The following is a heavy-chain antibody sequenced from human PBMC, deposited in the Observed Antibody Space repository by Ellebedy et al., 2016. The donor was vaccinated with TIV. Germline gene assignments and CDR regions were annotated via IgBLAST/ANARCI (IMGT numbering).Heavy chain of an antibody. CDR3: ARVQRRITMLRGVFYMDV. CDR2: ISNGGDTT. J-gene: IGHJ6*03. D-gene: IGHD3-10*01. CDR1: GFTFGCCA. V-gene: IGHV3-23*01. Sequence: GESLKISCAASGFTFGCCAMSWVRQAPGKGLEWVSVISNGGDTTYADSVKGRFTISRDNSKNTLYLQMNSLRADDTAVYFCARVQRRITMLRGVFYMDVWGKGTTVTVSS.